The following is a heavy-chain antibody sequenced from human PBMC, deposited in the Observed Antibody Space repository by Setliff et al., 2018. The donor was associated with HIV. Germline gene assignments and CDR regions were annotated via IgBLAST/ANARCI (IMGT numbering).Heavy chain of an antibody. J-gene: IGHJ6*02. CDR3: ARIFGDQGYYYGMDV. V-gene: IGHV4-39*07. D-gene: IGHD3-3*01. CDR1: GGSISSSSYY. CDR2: MYYSGST. Sequence: SETLSLTCTVSGGSISSSSYYWGWVRQPPGKGLEWIGSMYYSGSTYYTPSLKSRITISLDTSKNQFSLRMRSVTAADTAVYYCARIFGDQGYYYGMDVWGQGTTVTVSS.